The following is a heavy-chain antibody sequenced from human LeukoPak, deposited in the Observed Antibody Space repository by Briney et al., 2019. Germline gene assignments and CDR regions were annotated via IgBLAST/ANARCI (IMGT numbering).Heavy chain of an antibody. CDR1: GFTFSSYA. D-gene: IGHD3-10*01. CDR3: ARAQNYYNSPFSY. J-gene: IGHJ4*02. CDR2: ISGSGGST. Sequence: GGSLRLSCAASGFTFSSYAMSWVRQAPGKGLEWVSAISGSGGSTYYADSVKGRFTISRDNSQNTLYLQMSSLRAEDTAVYYCARAQNYYNSPFSYWGQGTLVTVSS. V-gene: IGHV3-23*01.